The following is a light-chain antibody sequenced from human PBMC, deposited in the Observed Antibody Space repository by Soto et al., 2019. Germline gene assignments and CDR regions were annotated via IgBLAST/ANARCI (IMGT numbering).Light chain of an antibody. Sequence: EIVLTQSPGTLSLSPGEGATLSCRASESVSSNYLAWYQQKPGQPPRLLISGASSRATGIPDRFSGSGSGTDFTLIISRLEPEDVAVFYCQQYGTSPFTFGPGTKVDIK. V-gene: IGKV3-20*01. J-gene: IGKJ3*01. CDR3: QQYGTSPFT. CDR2: GAS. CDR1: ESVSSNY.